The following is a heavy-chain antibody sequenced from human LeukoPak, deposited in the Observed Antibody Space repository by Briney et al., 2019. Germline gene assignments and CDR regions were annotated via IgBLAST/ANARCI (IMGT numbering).Heavy chain of an antibody. CDR2: IYSGGST. Sequence: GGSLRLSCAASGFTVSSNYMSWVRQAPGKGLEWVSVIYSGGSTYYADSVKGRFTISRHNSKNTLYLQMNSLRAEDTVVYYCANGYYYGSGSYYKEAFDIWGQGTMVTVSS. V-gene: IGHV3-53*04. D-gene: IGHD3-10*01. J-gene: IGHJ3*02. CDR3: ANGYYYGSGSYYKEAFDI. CDR1: GFTVSSNY.